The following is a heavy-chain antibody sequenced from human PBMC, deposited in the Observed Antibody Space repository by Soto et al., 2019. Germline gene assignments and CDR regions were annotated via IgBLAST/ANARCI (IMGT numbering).Heavy chain of an antibody. CDR1: GSTFTSYG. J-gene: IGHJ5*02. Sequence: ASVKVSCTASGSTFTSYGISWVRQAPGQGLEWMGWISAYNGNTNYAQKLQGRVTMTTDTSTSTAYMELRSLRSDDTAVYYCARKYSSSSWFDPWGQGTLVTVSS. CDR3: ARKYSSSSWFDP. CDR2: ISAYNGNT. D-gene: IGHD6-6*01. V-gene: IGHV1-18*01.